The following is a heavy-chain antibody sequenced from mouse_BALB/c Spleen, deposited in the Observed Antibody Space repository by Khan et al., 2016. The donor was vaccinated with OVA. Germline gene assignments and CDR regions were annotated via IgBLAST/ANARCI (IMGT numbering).Heavy chain of an antibody. Sequence: LVESGPELKKPGETVQISCKASGFTFTKYGMNWVKQAPGEGLKWMGWINTYTGEPTFADDFKGRFAFSLETSASTAYLQINSLKNEDTATYFCARVGYNGTMDCWGQGTSVTVSS. CDR2: INTYTGEP. V-gene: IGHV9-3-1*01. J-gene: IGHJ4*01. CDR1: GFTFTKYG. D-gene: IGHD2-14*01. CDR3: ARVGYNGTMDC.